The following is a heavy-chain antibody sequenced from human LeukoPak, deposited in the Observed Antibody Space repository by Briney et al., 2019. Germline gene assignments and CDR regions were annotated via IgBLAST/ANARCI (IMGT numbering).Heavy chain of an antibody. CDR2: IYYSRRT. J-gene: IGHJ4*02. CDR1: GASISSGGYY. Sequence: SQTLSLTCTVSGASISSGGYYWDWVRQPPGRGLEWIGYIYYSRRTSYSPSLKSRLTISVDTSKNQFSLKLSSVTAADTAVYYGARDGYNSGYFDYWGQGTLVTVSS. CDR3: ARDGYNSGYFDY. D-gene: IGHD5-24*01. V-gene: IGHV4-30-4*01.